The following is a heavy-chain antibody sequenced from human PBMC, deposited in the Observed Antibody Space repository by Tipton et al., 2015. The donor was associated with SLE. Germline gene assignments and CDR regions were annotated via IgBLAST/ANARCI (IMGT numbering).Heavy chain of an antibody. CDR2: IWYDGSNK. Sequence: SLRLSCAASGFTFSNYGMHWVRQAPGKGLEWVAFIWYDGSNKYYADSVKGRFTISRDNAKNSLYLQMNSLRAEDTAVYYCARHRVVLMASVPCGMDVWGQGTTVTVSS. D-gene: IGHD2-8*01. CDR3: ARHRVVLMASVPCGMDV. CDR1: GFTFSNYG. J-gene: IGHJ6*01. V-gene: IGHV3-33*01.